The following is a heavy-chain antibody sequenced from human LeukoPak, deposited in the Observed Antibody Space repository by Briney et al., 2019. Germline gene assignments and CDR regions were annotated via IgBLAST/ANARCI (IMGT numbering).Heavy chain of an antibody. CDR3: AKEGGYCSSSSCYDGYHFDY. V-gene: IGHV3-23*01. D-gene: IGHD2-2*01. Sequence: GGSLRLFCAASGFTFSSYAMSWVRQAPGKGLEWVSGISGSGGSTYYADSVKGRFTISRDNSKNTLYLQMNSLRAEDTAVYYCAKEGGYCSSSSCYDGYHFDYWGQGTLVTVSS. CDR1: GFTFSSYA. CDR2: ISGSGGST. J-gene: IGHJ4*02.